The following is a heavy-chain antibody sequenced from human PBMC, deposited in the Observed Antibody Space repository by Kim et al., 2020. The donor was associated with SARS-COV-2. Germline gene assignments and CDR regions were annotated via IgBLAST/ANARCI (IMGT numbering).Heavy chain of an antibody. CDR1: GGSISSYY. V-gene: IGHV4-59*13. CDR3: ARVWYYDDTGGDY. Sequence: SETLSLTCSVSGGSISSYYWSWIRQPPGKGLEWIGYFYYRGNTNYHPSLKNRVTISVDTSKNQFSLKLTSVTAADTALYYCARVWYYDDTGGDYWGHGILVTVSS. J-gene: IGHJ4*01. D-gene: IGHD3-22*01. CDR2: FYYRGNT.